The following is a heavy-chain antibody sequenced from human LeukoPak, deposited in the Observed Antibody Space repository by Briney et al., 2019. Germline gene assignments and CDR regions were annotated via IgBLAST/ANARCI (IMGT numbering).Heavy chain of an antibody. Sequence: GGSLRLSCAASGFTFSDHYMAWIRQAPGKGLEWVSYITSSSAYTNYADSVKGRLTISRDNAKNSLYLQMNSLRAEDTALYYCARASYDILTGYLDYWGQGTLLTVSS. J-gene: IGHJ4*02. V-gene: IGHV3-11*05. CDR1: GFTFSDHY. CDR2: ITSSSAYT. D-gene: IGHD3-9*01. CDR3: ARASYDILTGYLDY.